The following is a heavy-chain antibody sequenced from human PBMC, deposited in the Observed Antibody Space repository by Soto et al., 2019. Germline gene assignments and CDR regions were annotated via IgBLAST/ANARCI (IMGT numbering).Heavy chain of an antibody. V-gene: IGHV3-7*03. D-gene: IGHD2-2*01. CDR3: ARDSLGYCTSTSCYWSEDY. Sequence: GGSLRLSCSASGFTFSTYWMSWVRQAPGKGLEWVANIKQDGSEKYYVDSVKGRFTISRDNAKNSLYLQMNSLRAEDTAVYYCARDSLGYCTSTSCYWSEDYWGQGTLVTVSS. CDR1: GFTFSTYW. CDR2: IKQDGSEK. J-gene: IGHJ4*02.